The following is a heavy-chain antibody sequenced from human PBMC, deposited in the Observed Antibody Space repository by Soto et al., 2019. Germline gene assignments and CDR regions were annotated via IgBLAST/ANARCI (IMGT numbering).Heavy chain of an antibody. CDR3: VRDGVGAYGLGWFGP. CDR2: IYHSGST. D-gene: IGHD2-21*01. V-gene: IGHV4-31*03. CDR1: GDSISRGGYY. J-gene: IGHJ5*02. Sequence: QVQLQESGPGLVKPSQTLSLSCTVSGDSISRGGYYWNWIRQHPRKGLEWIGYIYHSGSTNYNPSLKRRVTISVDTSKNELFLELTNVTAADTAVYYCVRDGVGAYGLGWFGPWRQGILVTVSS.